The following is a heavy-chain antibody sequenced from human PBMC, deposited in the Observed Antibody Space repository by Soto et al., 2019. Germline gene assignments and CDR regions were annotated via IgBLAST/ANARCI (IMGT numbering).Heavy chain of an antibody. CDR2: IIPIFGTI. Sequence: QVQLVQSGAEVTKPGSSVKVSCKASGGTFSTYGITWVRQASGQGLEWMGGIIPIFGTIKFAQKFQGRLTITPDESTCTVYMELSSLTSEDTAVYYCASRERVDAFDVWGQGTMVTVSS. J-gene: IGHJ3*01. V-gene: IGHV1-69*01. D-gene: IGHD1-26*01. CDR1: GGTFSTYG. CDR3: ASRERVDAFDV.